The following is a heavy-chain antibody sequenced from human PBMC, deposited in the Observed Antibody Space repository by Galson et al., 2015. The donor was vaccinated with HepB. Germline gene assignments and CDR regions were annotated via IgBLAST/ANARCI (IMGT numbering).Heavy chain of an antibody. Sequence: SLRLSCAASGFTFSRYGMHWVRQAPGKGLEWVALIWYDGSNNYYADSVKGRFTISRDNSKNTLYLQMNSLRAEDTAVYYCARGRGYNYGLKDYWGQGTLVTVSS. D-gene: IGHD5-18*01. CDR3: ARGRGYNYGLKDY. CDR2: IWYDGSNN. CDR1: GFTFSRYG. J-gene: IGHJ4*02. V-gene: IGHV3-33*01.